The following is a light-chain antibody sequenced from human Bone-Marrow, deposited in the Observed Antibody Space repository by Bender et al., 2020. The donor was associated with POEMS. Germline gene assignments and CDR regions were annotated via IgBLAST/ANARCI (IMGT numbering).Light chain of an antibody. CDR1: SSDVGGYNY. CDR2: EVS. Sequence: QSALTQPPSASGSPGQSVTISCTGTSSDVGGYNYVSWFQQHPGKAPKLIISEVSKRPSGVPDRFSGSNSGNAATLTISETQTMDEADYYCQAWDRKTVLFGGGTKLTVL. J-gene: IGLJ3*02. CDR3: QAWDRKTVL. V-gene: IGLV2-8*01.